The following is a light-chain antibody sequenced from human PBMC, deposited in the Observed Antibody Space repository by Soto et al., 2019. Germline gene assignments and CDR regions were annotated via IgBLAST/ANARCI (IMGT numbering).Light chain of an antibody. V-gene: IGKV3-20*01. J-gene: IGKJ1*01. CDR2: DAR. Sequence: SVLTQSLVTLSLSPGERATLSYRASRSVSRTNLSWYHQKPGQAPRLLIYDARTRAAGIPDRFVGSGSGTDFTLTISRLEPDDVAVYYCQRYGGPSWTFGQGAKV. CDR1: RSVSRTN. CDR3: QRYGGPSWT.